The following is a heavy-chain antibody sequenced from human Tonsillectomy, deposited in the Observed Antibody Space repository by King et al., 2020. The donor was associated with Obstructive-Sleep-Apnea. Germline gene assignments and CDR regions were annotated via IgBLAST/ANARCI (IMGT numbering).Heavy chain of an antibody. J-gene: IGHJ6*02. Sequence: HVQLVESGGGVVQPGRSLRLSCAASGFTFSSYGMHWVRQAPGKGLEWVAVISYDGSNKYYADSVKGRFTISRDNSKNTLYLQMNSLRAEDTAVYYCAKDFWVGGGQILYYGMDVWGQGTTVTVSS. D-gene: IGHD3-3*01. CDR1: GFTFSSYG. CDR3: AKDFWVGGGQILYYGMDV. V-gene: IGHV3-30*18. CDR2: ISYDGSNK.